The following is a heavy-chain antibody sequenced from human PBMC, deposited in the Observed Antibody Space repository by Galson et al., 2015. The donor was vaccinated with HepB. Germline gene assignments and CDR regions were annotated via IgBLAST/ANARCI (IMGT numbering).Heavy chain of an antibody. D-gene: IGHD1-1*01. CDR3: ARDGIDY. CDR1: GFTFSSYA. Sequence: SLRLSCAASGFTFSSYAMHWVRQAPGKGLEWVAVISYDGSNKYYADSVKGRFTISRDNSKNTLYLQMNSLRAEDTAVYYCARDGIDYWGQGTLVTVSS. V-gene: IGHV3-30*04. J-gene: IGHJ4*02. CDR2: ISYDGSNK.